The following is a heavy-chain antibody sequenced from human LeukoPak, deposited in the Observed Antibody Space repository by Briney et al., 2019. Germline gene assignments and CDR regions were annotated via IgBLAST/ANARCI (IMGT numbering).Heavy chain of an antibody. CDR1: GYTVFTYW. Sequence: PGESLKISCKASGYTVFTYWIGCLRHMPGKGLEWMGIIYPHDSDTKYSPSFQGQVTVSADKSTSTAYLQWRSLKASDSAIYYCARFTGVEFSPYDSSCIKGFFDFWGQGTPVTVSS. V-gene: IGHV5-51*01. CDR3: ARFTGVEFSPYDSSCIKGFFDF. CDR2: IYPHDSDT. D-gene: IGHD3-22*01. J-gene: IGHJ4*02.